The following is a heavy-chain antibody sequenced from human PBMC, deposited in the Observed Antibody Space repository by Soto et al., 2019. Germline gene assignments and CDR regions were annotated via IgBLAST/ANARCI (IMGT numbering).Heavy chain of an antibody. CDR3: ARGEGRGSSGFYNDYGMDD. CDR2: ISPYDGRT. D-gene: IGHD6-25*01. CDR1: GFTFTNYF. V-gene: IGHV1-46*01. J-gene: IGHJ6*02. Sequence: QVQLVQSGAEVKKPGASVKVSCKASGFTFTNYFFHWVRQAPRQGLEWMGIISPYDGRTNYVQSLNGRITRTRDTPTSTDYMELSSLRSEDTAVYYCARGEGRGSSGFYNDYGMDDWGHGTTDTVSS.